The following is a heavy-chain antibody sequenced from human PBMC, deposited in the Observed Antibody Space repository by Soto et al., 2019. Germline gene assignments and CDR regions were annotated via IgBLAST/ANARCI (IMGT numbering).Heavy chain of an antibody. CDR3: ARQGYSSGWYPTGYYYYGMDV. J-gene: IGHJ6*02. D-gene: IGHD6-19*01. CDR1: GYSFTTYW. Sequence: PGESLKISCKGSGYSFTTYWIGWVRQMPGEGLEWMGILYPGDSDTRYSPSFQGQVTISADKSISTAYLQGSSLKASDTAMYYCARQGYSSGWYPTGYYYYGMDVGGQGTTVTVSS. CDR2: LYPGDSDT. V-gene: IGHV5-51*01.